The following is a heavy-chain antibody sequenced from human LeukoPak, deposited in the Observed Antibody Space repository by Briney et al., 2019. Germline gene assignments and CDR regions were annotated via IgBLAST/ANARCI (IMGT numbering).Heavy chain of an antibody. D-gene: IGHD6-13*01. J-gene: IGHJ2*01. CDR2: IRYDGSNK. CDR1: GFTFSSYG. Sequence: GGSLRLSCAAAGFTFSSYGIHWVRQAPGKGLEWVAFIRYDGSNKYYADSVKGRFTNSRDNSKNTLYLQMNSLRAEDTAVYYCAKWGIAAAGIYWYFDLWGRGTLVTVSS. CDR3: AKWGIAAAGIYWYFDL. V-gene: IGHV3-30*02.